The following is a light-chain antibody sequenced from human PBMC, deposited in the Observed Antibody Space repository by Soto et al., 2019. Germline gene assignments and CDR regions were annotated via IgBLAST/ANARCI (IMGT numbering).Light chain of an antibody. Sequence: EIEMTQSPATLSLSPGERATLSCRASQSVNSNLAWYQQKAAQAPRLLIYGTSTRATGIPARFSGSGSGTDFTLTISSLQFEDFAVYYCQQYNNWPRTFGQGTKVDIK. V-gene: IGKV3-15*01. J-gene: IGKJ1*01. CDR3: QQYNNWPRT. CDR2: GTS. CDR1: QSVNSN.